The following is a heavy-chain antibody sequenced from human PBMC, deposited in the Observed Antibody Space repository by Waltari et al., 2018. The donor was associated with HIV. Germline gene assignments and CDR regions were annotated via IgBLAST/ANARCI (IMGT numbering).Heavy chain of an antibody. V-gene: IGHV4-30-4*08. CDR3: ARMGTLQYYFDY. Sequence: QVQLQESGPGLVKPSQTLSLTCIVSGGSINSDDYSWNWIRQPPGKGLEWIGSIYYGGSTYYNPSLKSRITVSVDRSKNQFALKLTSVTAADTAVYYCARMGTLQYYFDYWGQGTLVTVSS. CDR2: IYYGGST. CDR1: GGSINSDDYS. J-gene: IGHJ4*02. D-gene: IGHD1-1*01.